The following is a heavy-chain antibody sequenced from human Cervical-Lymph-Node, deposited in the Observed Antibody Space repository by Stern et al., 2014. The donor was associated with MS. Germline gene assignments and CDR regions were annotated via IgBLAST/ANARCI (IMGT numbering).Heavy chain of an antibody. J-gene: IGHJ4*02. V-gene: IGHV4-59*01. Sequence: QVQLQESGPGLVQPSETLSLTCTVSGGSISSYYWSWIRQPPGKGLEWIGYIYYSGSTNYNPSLKSRVTISVDTSKNQFSLKLSSVTAADTAVYYCARGKGFAYWGQGTLVTVSS. CDR1: GGSISSYY. CDR2: IYYSGST. CDR3: ARGKGFAY.